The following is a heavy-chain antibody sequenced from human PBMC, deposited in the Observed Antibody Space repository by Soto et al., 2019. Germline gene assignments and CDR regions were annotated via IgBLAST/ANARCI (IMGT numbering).Heavy chain of an antibody. CDR3: ARTPLAAAGTYYYYGMDV. CDR1: GGTFSSYA. V-gene: IGHV1-69*13. D-gene: IGHD6-13*01. J-gene: IGHJ6*02. Sequence: ASVKVSCKASGGTFSSYAISWVRQAPGQGLEWMGGIIPIFGTANYAQKFQGRVTITADESTSTAYMDLSSLRSEDTAVYYCARTPLAAAGTYYYYGMDVWGQGTTVTVSS. CDR2: IIPIFGTA.